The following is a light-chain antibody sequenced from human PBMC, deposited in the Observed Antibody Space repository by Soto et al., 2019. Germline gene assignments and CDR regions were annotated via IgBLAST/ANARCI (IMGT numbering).Light chain of an antibody. CDR2: KAS. J-gene: IGKJ1*01. Sequence: DIQMTQSPSTLSASVGDTVTITCRASQSISDWLAWYQQKPGKAPKLMHFKASSLESGVPSRFSGSGSGPEFTLPISSLQPDDFATYYCQQYYNYGTWTFGQGTTGEIK. CDR3: QQYYNYGTWT. CDR1: QSISDW. V-gene: IGKV1-5*03.